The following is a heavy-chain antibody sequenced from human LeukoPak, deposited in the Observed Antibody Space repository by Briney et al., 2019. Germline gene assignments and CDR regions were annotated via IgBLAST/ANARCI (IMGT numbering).Heavy chain of an antibody. J-gene: IGHJ6*02. D-gene: IGHD2-2*02. Sequence: GGSLRLSCAASGFTFSAYAMHWVRQAPGKGLEWVALISYDGRNTFYPDSVKGRFTISRDNSKNTLYLQMNSLRAEDTAVYYCAKYADCSSTSCYTRYYYYGMDVWGQGTTVTVSS. CDR2: ISYDGRNT. CDR1: GFTFSAYA. V-gene: IGHV3-30*18. CDR3: AKYADCSSTSCYTRYYYYGMDV.